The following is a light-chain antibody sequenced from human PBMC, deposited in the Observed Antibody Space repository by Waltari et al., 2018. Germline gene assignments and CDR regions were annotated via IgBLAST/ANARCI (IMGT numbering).Light chain of an antibody. J-gene: IGLJ2*01. CDR3: QVWDTTRYHVV. CDR2: DDS. Sequence: YVLTQPPSISVAPGQTATITCGGTNIGFKSVHWYQQKSGQAPVLVVYDDSNRPSGIPERIAGAKLGNTATLTLSRVEAGDEADYYCQVWDTTRYHVVFGGGTKLSVL. CDR1: NIGFKS. V-gene: IGLV3-21*02.